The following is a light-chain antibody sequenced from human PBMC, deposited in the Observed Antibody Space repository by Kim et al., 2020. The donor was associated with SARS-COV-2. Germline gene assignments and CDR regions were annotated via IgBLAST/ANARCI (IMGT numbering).Light chain of an antibody. J-gene: IGLJ1*01. CDR1: SSDVGGYNY. CDR3: CSYAGSYRV. Sequence: QSALTQPRSVSGSPGQSVTISCTGTSSDVGGYNYVSWYQQHPGKAPKLMIYDVTKRPSGVPDRFSGSKSDNTASLTISGLQAADEADYYCCSYAGSYRVFGTGTKVTVL. CDR2: DVT. V-gene: IGLV2-11*01.